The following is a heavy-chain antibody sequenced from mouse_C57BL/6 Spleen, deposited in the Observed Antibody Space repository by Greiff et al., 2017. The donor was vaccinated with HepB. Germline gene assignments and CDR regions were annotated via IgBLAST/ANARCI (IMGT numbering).Heavy chain of an antibody. V-gene: IGHV3-6*01. D-gene: IGHD4-1*01. CDR3: ERVEANWDGWYFYV. Sequence: EVQRVESGPGLVKPSQSLSLTCSVTGYSITSGYSWNWIRQFPGNKLEWMGYISYDGSNNYNPSLKNRISITRDTSKNQFYLKLNSVTTEDTATYYCERVEANWDGWYFYVWGTGTTVTVSA. CDR1: GYSITSGYS. CDR2: ISYDGSN. J-gene: IGHJ1*03.